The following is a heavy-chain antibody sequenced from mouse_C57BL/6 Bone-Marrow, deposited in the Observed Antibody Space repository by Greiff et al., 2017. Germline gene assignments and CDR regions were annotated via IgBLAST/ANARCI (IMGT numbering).Heavy chain of an antibody. J-gene: IGHJ4*01. Sequence: VQLQQPGAELVRPGTSVKLSCKASGYTFTSYWMHWVKQRPGQGLEWIGVIDPSDSYTNYNQKFKGKATLTVDTSSSTAYMQLSSLTSEDSAVYYCASRLYYGYGCYAMDYWGQGTSVTVSS. D-gene: IGHD2-2*01. CDR2: IDPSDSYT. V-gene: IGHV1-59*01. CDR3: ASRLYYGYGCYAMDY. CDR1: GYTFTSYW.